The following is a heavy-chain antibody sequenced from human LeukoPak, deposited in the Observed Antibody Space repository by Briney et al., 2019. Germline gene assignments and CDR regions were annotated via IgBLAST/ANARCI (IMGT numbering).Heavy chain of an antibody. Sequence: ILYPSGGSTSYAQKFQGRVTMTRDTSTSTVYMELSSLRSEDTAVYYCARVPGYSYGYADYWGQGTLVTVSS. CDR3: ARVPGYSYGYADY. V-gene: IGHV1-46*01. CDR2: LYPSGGST. J-gene: IGHJ4*02. D-gene: IGHD5-18*01.